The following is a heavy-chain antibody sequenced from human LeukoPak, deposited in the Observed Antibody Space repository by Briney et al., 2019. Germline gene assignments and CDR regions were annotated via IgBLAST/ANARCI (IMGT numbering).Heavy chain of an antibody. J-gene: IGHJ6*03. CDR3: ARVFFRAEMATITRPFYYYYYMDV. CDR2: ISSNGGST. V-gene: IGHV3-64*01. Sequence: GGSLRLSCAASGFTFSSYAMHWVRQAPGKGLEYVSAISSNGGSTYYANSVKGRFTISRDNSKNTLYLQMGSLRAEDMAVYYCARVFFRAEMATITRPFYYYYYMDVWGKGTTVTISS. CDR1: GFTFSSYA. D-gene: IGHD5-24*01.